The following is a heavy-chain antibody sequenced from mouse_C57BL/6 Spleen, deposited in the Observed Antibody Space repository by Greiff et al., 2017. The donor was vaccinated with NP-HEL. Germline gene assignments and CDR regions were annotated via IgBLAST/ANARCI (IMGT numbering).Heavy chain of an antibody. Sequence: VQLQQPGAELVMPGASVKLSCKASGYTFTSYWMHWVKQRPGQGLEWIGEIDPSDSYTNYNQKFKGKSTLTVDKSSSTAYMQLSSLTSEDSAVYYCASAYYSNYTWFAYWGQGTLVTVSA. CDR3: ASAYYSNYTWFAY. CDR2: IDPSDSYT. V-gene: IGHV1-69*01. D-gene: IGHD2-5*01. CDR1: GYTFTSYW. J-gene: IGHJ3*01.